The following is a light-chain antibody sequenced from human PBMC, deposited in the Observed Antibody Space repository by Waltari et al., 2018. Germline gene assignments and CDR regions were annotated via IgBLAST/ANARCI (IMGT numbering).Light chain of an antibody. Sequence: DIQMTQSPSSLSASVGDRVTITCRASQTINKYLNWYQQKPGKAPKVLISVVSYLHTGVPSRFSGSGSGTDFTLTISSLQPEDFATYYCQQLIDYPLTFGGGTKVEIK. CDR3: QQLIDYPLT. V-gene: IGKV1-39*01. J-gene: IGKJ4*01. CDR2: VVS. CDR1: QTINKY.